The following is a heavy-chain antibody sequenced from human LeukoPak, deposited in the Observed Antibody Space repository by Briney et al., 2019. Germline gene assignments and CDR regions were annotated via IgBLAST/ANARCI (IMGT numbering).Heavy chain of an antibody. CDR3: ARIGYSSGWYAFYFDC. V-gene: IGHV3-7*01. Sequence: PGGSLRLSCAASGFTFSTYWMSWVRQAPGKGLEWVANIKQDGSEKHFVDSVKGRFTISRDNAKNSLYLQMNSLRAEDTAVYYCARIGYSSGWYAFYFDCWGQGTLVTVSS. CDR1: GFTFSTYW. CDR2: IKQDGSEK. J-gene: IGHJ4*02. D-gene: IGHD6-19*01.